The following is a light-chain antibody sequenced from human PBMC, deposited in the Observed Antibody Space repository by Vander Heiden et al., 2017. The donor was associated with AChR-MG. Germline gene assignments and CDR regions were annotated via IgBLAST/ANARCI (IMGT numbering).Light chain of an antibody. CDR1: VLAKKY. Sequence: SYELTQPSSVSVSPGHTARNTCSGDVLAKKYARWFKQKPGQAPVLVIYKDSERPSGIPERFSGSSSGTTVTLTISGAQVEDEADYYCYSAADNNLGVFGGGTKLTVL. J-gene: IGLJ2*01. V-gene: IGLV3-27*01. CDR3: YSAADNNLGV. CDR2: KDS.